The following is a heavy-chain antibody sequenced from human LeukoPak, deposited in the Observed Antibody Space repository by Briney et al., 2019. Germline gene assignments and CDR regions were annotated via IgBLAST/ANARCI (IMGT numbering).Heavy chain of an antibody. D-gene: IGHD1-1*01. J-gene: IGHJ6*02. Sequence: ASVKVSCKASGYTFTSYYMHWVRQAPGQGLEWMGIINPSGGSTSYAQKFQGRVTMTRDTSTSTVYMELSSLRSEDTAVYYCAREGSTTDTYYYYGMDVWGQGTTVTVSS. CDR2: INPSGGST. V-gene: IGHV1-46*01. CDR3: AREGSTTDTYYYYGMDV. CDR1: GYTFTSYY.